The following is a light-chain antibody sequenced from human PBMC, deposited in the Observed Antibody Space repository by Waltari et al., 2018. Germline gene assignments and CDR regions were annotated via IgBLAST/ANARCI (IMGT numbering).Light chain of an antibody. CDR1: QSVDGN. Sequence: EIVMTQSPDIVSVSPGERITLSCRASQSVDGNLAWYQQKPGQAPRLLVHGVSIRASGIPARFSGSVSGTEFTLTISGLQSEDCAVYHCHQYTNWPWTYGQGTKVEIK. J-gene: IGKJ1*01. V-gene: IGKV3D-15*01. CDR2: GVS. CDR3: HQYTNWPWT.